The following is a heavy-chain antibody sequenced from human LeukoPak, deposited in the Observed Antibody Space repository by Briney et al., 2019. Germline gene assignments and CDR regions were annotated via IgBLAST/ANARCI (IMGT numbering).Heavy chain of an antibody. CDR3: ARHSRIAVAGTGEFDY. V-gene: IGHV4-39*01. D-gene: IGHD6-19*01. J-gene: IGHJ4*02. CDR1: GGSISSSSYY. Sequence: SETLSLTCTVSGGSISSSSYYWGWIRQPPGKGLEWIGSIYYSGSTYYNPSLKSRVTISVDTSKNQSSLKLSSVTAADTAVYYCARHSRIAVAGTGEFDYWGQGTLVTVSS. CDR2: IYYSGST.